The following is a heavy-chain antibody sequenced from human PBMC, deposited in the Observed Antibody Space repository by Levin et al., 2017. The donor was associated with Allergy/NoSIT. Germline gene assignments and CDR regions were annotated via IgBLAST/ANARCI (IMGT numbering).Heavy chain of an antibody. CDR3: ARDYYRQLWLSDFDY. CDR2: ISSSSSTI. CDR1: GFTFSSYS. Sequence: GGSLRLSCAASGFTFSSYSMNWVRQAPGKGLEWVSYISSSSSTIYYADSVKGRFTISRDNAKNSLYLQMNSLRAEDTAVYYCARDYYRQLWLSDFDYWGQGTLVTVSS. V-gene: IGHV3-48*01. J-gene: IGHJ4*02. D-gene: IGHD5-18*01.